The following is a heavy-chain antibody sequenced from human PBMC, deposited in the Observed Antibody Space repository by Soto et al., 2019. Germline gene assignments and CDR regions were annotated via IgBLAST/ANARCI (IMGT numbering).Heavy chain of an antibody. CDR3: ARDYHDRSTYPFDS. V-gene: IGHV4-34*01. CDR2: INHRGTT. Sequence: SETLSLTCAVYGGSLSGYSWSWIRQPPGKGLEWIAKINHRGTTTYNPSLKSRVTISVNMSKNQFSLKLSSVTAADTAVYYCARDYHDRSTYPFDSWGQGALVTVSS. CDR1: GGSLSGYS. J-gene: IGHJ5*01. D-gene: IGHD3-22*01.